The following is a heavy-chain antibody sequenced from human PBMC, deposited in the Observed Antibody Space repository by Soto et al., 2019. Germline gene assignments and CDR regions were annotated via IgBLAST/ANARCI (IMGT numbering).Heavy chain of an antibody. Sequence: XGSLRLICTGSGFTFSSSTKTWVRQGPGKGLEWVSSISSSISYIYFADSLKGRFTISRDNAKNSLYLQMNSLRAEDTAVYYCAIDIGEMSAVWGQGTQVTVTS. D-gene: IGHD3-10*01. CDR3: AIDIGEMSAV. V-gene: IGHV3-21*06. J-gene: IGHJ4*02. CDR1: GFTFSSST. CDR2: ISSSISYI.